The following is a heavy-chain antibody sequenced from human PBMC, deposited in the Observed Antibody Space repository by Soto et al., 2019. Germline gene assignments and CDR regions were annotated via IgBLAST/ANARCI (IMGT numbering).Heavy chain of an antibody. CDR3: ATNMIVQPGGVIISGWGSDY. V-gene: IGHV4-4*02. CDR2: IYHSGST. Sequence: QVQLQESGPGLVKPSGTLSLTCAVSGGSISSDHWWSWVRQPPGKGLEWIGEIYHSGSTNYNPSPKSRVTISVDKSKNQFSLKLTSVTAADTAVYYCATNMIVQPGGVIISGWGSDYWGQGTLVTVSS. CDR1: GGSISSDHW. D-gene: IGHD3-3*01. J-gene: IGHJ4*02.